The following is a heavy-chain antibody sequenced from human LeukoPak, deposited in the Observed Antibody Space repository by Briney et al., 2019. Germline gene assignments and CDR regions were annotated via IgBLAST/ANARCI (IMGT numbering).Heavy chain of an antibody. Sequence: GGSLRLSCAASGPTFNSYSMNWVRQAPGKGLEWVSYISFSSNTIYYADSVKGRFTISRDNDKNSLYLQMNNLRAEDTAMYYCARDPASYWGRGTLVTVSS. J-gene: IGHJ4*02. V-gene: IGHV3-48*01. CDR1: GPTFNSYS. CDR3: ARDPASY. CDR2: ISFSSNTI.